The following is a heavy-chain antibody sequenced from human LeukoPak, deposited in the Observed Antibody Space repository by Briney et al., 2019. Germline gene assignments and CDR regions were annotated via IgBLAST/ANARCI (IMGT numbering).Heavy chain of an antibody. CDR2: IIPIFGTA. V-gene: IGHV1-69*13. CDR3: ARDPIPPYGGNSGDPLNFDY. J-gene: IGHJ4*02. Sequence: GASVKVSCKASGYTFTSYGISWVRQAPGQGLEWMGGIIPIFGTANYAQKFQGRVTITADGSTSTAYMELSSLRSEDTAVYYCARDPIPPYGGNSGDPLNFDYWGQGTLVTVSS. D-gene: IGHD4-23*01. CDR1: GYTFTSYG.